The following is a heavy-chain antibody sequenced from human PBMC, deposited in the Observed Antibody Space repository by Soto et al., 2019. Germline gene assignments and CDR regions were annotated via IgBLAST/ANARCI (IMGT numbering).Heavy chain of an antibody. CDR1: GGSISSYY. V-gene: IGHV4-59*01. Sequence: QVQLQESGPGLVKPSETLSLTCTVSGGSISSYYWSWIRQPPGKGLEWIGYIYYSGSTNYNPSLKSRVTISVDTSKNQCSLKLSSVTAADTAVYYCASNLGWAAGAFDIWGQGTMVTVSS. CDR2: IYYSGST. J-gene: IGHJ3*02. CDR3: ASNLGWAAGAFDI. D-gene: IGHD1-26*01.